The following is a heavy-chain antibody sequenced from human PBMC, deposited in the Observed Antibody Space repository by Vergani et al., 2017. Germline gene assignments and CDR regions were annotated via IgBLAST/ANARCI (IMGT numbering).Heavy chain of an antibody. CDR2: IYTSGST. CDR3: ARDTVTPQYYYYYYMDV. D-gene: IGHD4-11*01. V-gene: IGHV4-4*07. J-gene: IGHJ6*03. Sequence: QVQLQESGPGLVKPSETLSLTCTVSGGSISSYYWSWIRQPAGKGLEWIGHIYTSGSTNYNPSLKSRVTMSVDTSKNQFSLKLSSVTAADTAVYYCARDTVTPQYYYYYYMDVWGKGTTVTVSS. CDR1: GGSISSYY.